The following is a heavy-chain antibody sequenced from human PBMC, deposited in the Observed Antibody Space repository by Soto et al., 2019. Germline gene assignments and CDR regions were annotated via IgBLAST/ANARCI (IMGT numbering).Heavy chain of an antibody. J-gene: IGHJ5*02. D-gene: IGHD2-15*01. CDR1: GFTFSSYG. CDR2: IWYDGSNK. V-gene: IGHV3-33*01. CDR3: AREMIYCSGGSCSHWFDP. Sequence: QVQLVESGGGVVQPGRSLRLSCAASGFTFSSYGMHWVRQAPGKGLEWVAVIWYDGSNKYYADSVKGRFTISRDNSKNTLYLQMNSLRAEDTAVYYCAREMIYCSGGSCSHWFDPWGQGTLVTVSS.